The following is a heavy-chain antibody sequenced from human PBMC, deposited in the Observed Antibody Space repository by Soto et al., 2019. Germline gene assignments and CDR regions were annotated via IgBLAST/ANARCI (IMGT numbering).Heavy chain of an antibody. CDR2: VNPNNGDT. Sequence: QVQLVQSGAELKKPGASVKVSRKASGYTFSNYDMNWVRQATGQGPEWIGWVNPNNGDTGYPQKFQGRVTLTTDISTTTAYMELTSLRSEDTAIYYCAKVSRKGSAIDFDYWGQGTLITVSS. J-gene: IGHJ4*02. V-gene: IGHV1-8*01. CDR1: GYTFSNYD. D-gene: IGHD3-10*01. CDR3: AKVSRKGSAIDFDY.